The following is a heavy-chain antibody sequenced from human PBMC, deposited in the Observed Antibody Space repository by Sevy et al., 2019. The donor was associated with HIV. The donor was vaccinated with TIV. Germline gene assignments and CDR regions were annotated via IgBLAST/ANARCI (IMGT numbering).Heavy chain of an antibody. CDR2: ISTTGDT. J-gene: IGHJ5*02. D-gene: IGHD3-22*01. Sequence: GGSLRLSCAASGFTFSSYDMHWVCQATGGGLEWVSGISTTGDTFYLGSVKGRFTISRENAKNSFYLQMNSLRAGDTAVYYCARVVYYYDRTAPRVAQTRFDPWGQGTLVTVSS. CDR1: GFTFSSYD. V-gene: IGHV3-13*01. CDR3: ARVVYYYDRTAPRVAQTRFDP.